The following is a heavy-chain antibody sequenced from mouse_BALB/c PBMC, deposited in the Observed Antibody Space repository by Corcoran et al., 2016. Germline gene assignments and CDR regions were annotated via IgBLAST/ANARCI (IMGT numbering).Heavy chain of an antibody. V-gene: IGHV1S29*02. CDR1: GFTFTDYN. CDR3: ARDKDWVFDY. CDR2: IYPYNGGT. D-gene: IGHD4-1*01. J-gene: IGHJ2*01. Sequence: EVQLQQSGPELVKPGASVKISCKASGFTFTDYNMHWVKQSHGKSLDWIGYIYPYNGGTGYNQKFKSKATLTVDISSSTAYMELRSLTSEDSAVYCCARDKDWVFDYWGQGTTLTVSS.